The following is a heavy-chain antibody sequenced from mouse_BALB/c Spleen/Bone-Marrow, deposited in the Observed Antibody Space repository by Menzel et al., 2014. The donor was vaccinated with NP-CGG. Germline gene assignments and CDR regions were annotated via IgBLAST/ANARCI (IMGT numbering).Heavy chain of an antibody. CDR1: GYAFSTYW. J-gene: IGHJ2*01. CDR2: VSPGDGDT. V-gene: IGHV1-80*01. D-gene: IGHD1-1*02. Sequence: QVQLQQSGAELVRPGSSVKISCKASGYAFSTYWMNWVKQRPGQGLEWIGQVSPGDGDTNYNGKFWGKAKLTADKSSSTAYIQLSSLTSEDSAVYVCARVFCGSLDHWGQGTPLTVSS. CDR3: ARVFCGSLDH.